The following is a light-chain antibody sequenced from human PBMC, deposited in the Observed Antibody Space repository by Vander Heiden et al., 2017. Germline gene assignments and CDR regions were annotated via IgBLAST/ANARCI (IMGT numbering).Light chain of an antibody. CDR1: QCLLHSNGYNY. CDR3: MQALQTSIT. Sequence: DIVMTQSLLSLSVTPGEPASSSCRSSQCLLHSNGYNYLDWYLQKPGQSPQLLIYLGSNRASGVPDRFSGSGSGTDFTLKISRVEAEDVGVYYCMQALQTSITFGQGTRLEIK. V-gene: IGKV2-28*01. J-gene: IGKJ5*01. CDR2: LGS.